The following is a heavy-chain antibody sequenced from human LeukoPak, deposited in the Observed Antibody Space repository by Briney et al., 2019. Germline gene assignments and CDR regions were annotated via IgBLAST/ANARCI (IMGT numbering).Heavy chain of an antibody. CDR3: ARFSYSGSSGRGFDP. CDR1: GYSFSSYW. CDR2: IHPGNSGT. Sequence: GESLKISCKGSGYSFSSYWIAWVRQVPGKGLEWMGIIHPGNSGTTYNPSFRGQVTISADKSISTAYLQWSSLKASDTAMYYCARFSYSGSSGRGFDPWGQGTLVTVSS. J-gene: IGHJ5*02. V-gene: IGHV5-51*01. D-gene: IGHD1-26*01.